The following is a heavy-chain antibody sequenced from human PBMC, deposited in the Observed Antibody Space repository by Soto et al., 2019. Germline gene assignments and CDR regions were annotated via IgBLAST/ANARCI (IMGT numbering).Heavy chain of an antibody. CDR1: TFSSYA. D-gene: IGHD2-2*01. J-gene: IGHJ4*02. CDR2: IIPIFGTA. CDR3: ARGYCSSTSCATYFDY. Sequence: TFSSYAISWVRQAPGQGLEWMGGIIPIFGTANYAQKFQGRVTITADESTSTAYMELSSLRSEDTAVYYCARGYCSSTSCATYFDYWGQGTLVTVSS. V-gene: IGHV1-69*01.